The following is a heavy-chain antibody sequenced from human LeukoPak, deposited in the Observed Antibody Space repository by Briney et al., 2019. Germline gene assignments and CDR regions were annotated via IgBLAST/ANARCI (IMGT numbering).Heavy chain of an antibody. Sequence: PSETLSLTCTVSGGSISSYYWSWIRQPAGKGLEWIGYIYYSGSTYYNPSLKSRLTISVDTSRNQFSLKLTSVTAADTAVYYCARGRGNGYPFSDFDYWGQGTLVTVSS. J-gene: IGHJ4*02. CDR2: IYYSGST. CDR3: ARGRGNGYPFSDFDY. V-gene: IGHV4-59*06. CDR1: GGSISSYY. D-gene: IGHD5-24*01.